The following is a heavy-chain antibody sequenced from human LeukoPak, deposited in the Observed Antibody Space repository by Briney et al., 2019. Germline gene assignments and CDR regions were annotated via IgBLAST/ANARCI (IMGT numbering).Heavy chain of an antibody. D-gene: IGHD6-13*01. J-gene: IGHJ4*02. Sequence: PSETLSLTCAVYGGSFSGYYWSWIRQPPGKGLEWIGEINHSGSTNYNPSLKSRVTISVDTSKNQFSLKLSSVTAADTAVYYCAPGIAAAGPWGYFDYWGQGTLVTVSS. CDR1: GGSFSGYY. CDR3: APGIAAAGPWGYFDY. V-gene: IGHV4-34*01. CDR2: INHSGST.